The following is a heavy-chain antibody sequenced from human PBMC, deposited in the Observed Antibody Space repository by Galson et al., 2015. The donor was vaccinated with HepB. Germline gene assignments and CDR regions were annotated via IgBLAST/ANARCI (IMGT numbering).Heavy chain of an antibody. CDR3: VRTSYSNYFDS. D-gene: IGHD6-13*01. Sequence: SLRLSCAASGFTFSDYSMSWIRQAPGKGLQWVAYISLSGSYTEYGDSVKGRFTISRDQAKQSLYLNMNNLRAEDSAVYFCVRTSYSNYFDSWGQGTPVTVSS. CDR2: ISLSGSYT. J-gene: IGHJ4*02. V-gene: IGHV3-11*06. CDR1: GFTFSDYS.